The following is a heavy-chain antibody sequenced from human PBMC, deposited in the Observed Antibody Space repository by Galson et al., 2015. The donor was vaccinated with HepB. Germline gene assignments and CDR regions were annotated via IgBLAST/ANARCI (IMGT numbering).Heavy chain of an antibody. CDR1: GYTFTSYA. Sequence: SVKVSCKASGYTFTSYAMHWVRQAPGQRLEWMGWINAGNGNTKYSQKFQGRVTITRDTSASTAYVELSSLRSEDTAVYYCARVNDILTGYLNWFDPWGQGTLVTVSS. J-gene: IGHJ5*02. CDR3: ARVNDILTGYLNWFDP. CDR2: INAGNGNT. V-gene: IGHV1-3*01. D-gene: IGHD3-9*01.